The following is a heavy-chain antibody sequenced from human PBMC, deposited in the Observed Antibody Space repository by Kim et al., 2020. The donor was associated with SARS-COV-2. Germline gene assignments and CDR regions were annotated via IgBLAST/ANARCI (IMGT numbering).Heavy chain of an antibody. CDR1: GYTFTDYA. J-gene: IGHJ6*02. V-gene: IGHV7-4-1*02. CDR2: INTNTGNP. CDR3: ARGRYSYYYGLDV. Sequence: ASVKVSCKTSGYTFTDYAMNWVRHAPGQGLEWMGWINTNTGNPTYAQGFTGRFVFSLDTSVTTAYLQISSLKAEDTAVYYCARGRYSYYYGLDVWGQGTTVTVSS. D-gene: IGHD1-26*01.